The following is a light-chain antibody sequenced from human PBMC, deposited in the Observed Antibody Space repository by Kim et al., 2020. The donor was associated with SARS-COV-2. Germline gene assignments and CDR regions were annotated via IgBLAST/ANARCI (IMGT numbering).Light chain of an antibody. CDR3: QAWDSNTGV. CDR2: HDT. J-gene: IGLJ2*01. Sequence: VSPGQTASITCSGDKLGDKYACWYQQMPGQSPVLVIYHDTKRPSGIPERFSGSNSGNTATLTISGTQAMDEADYYCQAWDSNTGVFGGGTQLTVL. V-gene: IGLV3-1*01. CDR1: KLGDKY.